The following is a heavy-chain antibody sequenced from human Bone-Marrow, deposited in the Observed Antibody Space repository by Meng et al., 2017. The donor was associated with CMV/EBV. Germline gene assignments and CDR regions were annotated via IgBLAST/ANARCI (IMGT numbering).Heavy chain of an antibody. D-gene: IGHD5-24*01. CDR3: ARETDGSPDY. V-gene: IGHV3-23*03. CDR1: GFTFSSYA. J-gene: IGHJ4*02. Sequence: GESLKISCAASGFTFSSYAMSWVRQTPGKGLEWVSVIYSGGSSTYYADSVKGRFTISRDNSKNTLYLQMNSLRAEDTAVYYCARETDGSPDYWGQGTLVTAPQ. CDR2: IYSGGSST.